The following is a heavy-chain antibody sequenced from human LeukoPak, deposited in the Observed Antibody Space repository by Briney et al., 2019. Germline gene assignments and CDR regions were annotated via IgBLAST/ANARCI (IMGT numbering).Heavy chain of an antibody. J-gene: IGHJ4*02. CDR3: ARDGYCSSTSCYYFDY. CDR1: GFTFSTYW. V-gene: IGHV3-74*01. CDR2: INSDGSST. D-gene: IGHD2-2*01. Sequence: GGSLRLSCAASGFTFSTYWMHWVRQAPGKGLVWVSRINSDGSSTSYADSVKGRFTISRDNAKNTLYLQMNSLRAEDTAVYYCARDGYCSSTSCYYFDYWGQGTLVTVSS.